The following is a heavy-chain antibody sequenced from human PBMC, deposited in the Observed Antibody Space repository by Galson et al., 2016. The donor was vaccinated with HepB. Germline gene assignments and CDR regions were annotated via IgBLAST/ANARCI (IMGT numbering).Heavy chain of an antibody. CDR1: GFSLSTNGMC. CDR2: IDWEDDK. V-gene: IGHV2-70*01. D-gene: IGHD3-3*01. CDR3: ERTPNRRTFFSYSDY. J-gene: IGHJ4*02. Sequence: PALVKPTQTLTLTCTFSGFSLSTNGMCVSWIRQSPGQALEWLALIDWEDDKYYSTSLKTRLSISKDTSNNQVVLKITDMDPVDTATYYCERTPNRRTFFSYSDYWGQGALVTVSS.